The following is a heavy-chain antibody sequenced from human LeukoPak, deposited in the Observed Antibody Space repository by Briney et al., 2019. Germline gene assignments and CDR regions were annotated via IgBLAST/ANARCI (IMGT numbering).Heavy chain of an antibody. CDR3: ARGGSTSSWFWND. CDR2: IKQDGSEK. CDR1: GFTFGDYA. Sequence: PGGSLRLSCTASGFTFGDYAMTWVRQAPGKGLEWVANIKQDGSEKFYVDSVKGRFTISRDNAKNSLYLQVNSLRAEDMAVYYCARGGSTSSWFWNDWGQGTLVTVSS. V-gene: IGHV3-7*01. J-gene: IGHJ4*02. D-gene: IGHD6-13*01.